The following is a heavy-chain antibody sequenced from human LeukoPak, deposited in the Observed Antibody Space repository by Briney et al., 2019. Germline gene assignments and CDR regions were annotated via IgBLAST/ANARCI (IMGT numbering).Heavy chain of an antibody. CDR1: GGSISSYY. V-gene: IGHV4-59*08. D-gene: IGHD3-16*01. CDR2: IYYSGST. CDR3: AKHLRGGATTGMDV. Sequence: SETLSLTCTVSGGSISSYYWSWIRQPPGKGLEWIGYIYYSGSTNYNPSPKSRVTISVDTSKNQFSLKLSSVTAADTAVYYCAKHLRGGATTGMDVWGQGTTVTVSS. J-gene: IGHJ6*02.